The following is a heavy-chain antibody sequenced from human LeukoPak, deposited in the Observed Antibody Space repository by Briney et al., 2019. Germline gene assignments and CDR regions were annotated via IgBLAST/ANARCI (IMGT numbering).Heavy chain of an antibody. CDR2: ISPDSNYK. J-gene: IGHJ4*02. CDR1: GFTFSTYS. CDR3: VRGGYRGFDYEY. V-gene: IGHV3-21*01. D-gene: IGHD5-12*01. Sequence: GESLRLSCSASGFTFSTYSMNWLRLAPGKGLEWVSSISPDSNYKYYVDSVKGRFTISRDNAKSSLYLQMNSLRAEDTAVYYCVRGGYRGFDYEYWGQGTLVTVSS.